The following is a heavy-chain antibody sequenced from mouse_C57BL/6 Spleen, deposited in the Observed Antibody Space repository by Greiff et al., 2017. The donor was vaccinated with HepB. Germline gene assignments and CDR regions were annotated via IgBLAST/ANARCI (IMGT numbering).Heavy chain of an antibody. CDR3: ASTSTVEYWYFDV. J-gene: IGHJ1*03. CDR1: GFNIKDYY. CDR2: IDPEDGET. V-gene: IGHV14-2*01. D-gene: IGHD1-1*01. Sequence: VQLQPSGAELVKPGASVKLSCTASGFNIKDYYMHWVKQRTEQGLEWIGRIDPEDGETKYAPKFQGKATITADTSSNTAYLQLSSLTSEDTAVYYCASTSTVEYWYFDVWGTGTTVTVSS.